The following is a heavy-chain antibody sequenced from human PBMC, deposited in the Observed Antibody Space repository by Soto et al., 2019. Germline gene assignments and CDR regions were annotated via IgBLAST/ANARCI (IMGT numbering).Heavy chain of an antibody. CDR2: IIPIFGTA. Sequence: GASVKVSCKASGGTFSSYAISWVRQAPGQGLEWMGGIIPIFGTANYAQKFQGRVTITADESTTTAYMELSSLRSEDTAVYYCARDLKXYYDSSGYGYYYHGMDVWGQGTTVTVSS. CDR3: ARDLKXYYDSSGYGYYYHGMDV. CDR1: GGTFSSYA. J-gene: IGHJ6*02. V-gene: IGHV1-69*13. D-gene: IGHD3-22*01.